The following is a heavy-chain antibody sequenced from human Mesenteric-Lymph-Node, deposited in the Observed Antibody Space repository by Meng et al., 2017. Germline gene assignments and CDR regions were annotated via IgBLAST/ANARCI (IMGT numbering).Heavy chain of an antibody. J-gene: IGHJ4*02. Sequence: GSLRLSCTVSRGSISSSSYYWGWIRQPPGKGLEWIGSIYYIGNSYYNPSLESRVTISVDRSNNEFSLKLKSVTAADTAVYYCARGMYYYGSGSYSYFFDYWGQGTLVTVSS. CDR3: ARGMYYYGSGSYSYFFDY. V-gene: IGHV4-39*07. CDR2: IYYIGNS. CDR1: RGSISSSSYY. D-gene: IGHD3-10*01.